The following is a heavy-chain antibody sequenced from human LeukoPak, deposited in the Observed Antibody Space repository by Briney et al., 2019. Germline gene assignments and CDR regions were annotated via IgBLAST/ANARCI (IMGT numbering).Heavy chain of an antibody. J-gene: IGHJ6*02. CDR3: ASLDSYGHYYYGMDV. CDR2: IIPISGTA. D-gene: IGHD5-18*01. Sequence: SVKVSCKAPGGTFSSYAISWVRQAPGQGLEWMGGIIPISGTANYAQKFQGRVTITADESTSTAYMELSSLRSEDTAVYYCASLDSYGHYYYGMDVWGQGTTVTVSS. V-gene: IGHV1-69*13. CDR1: GGTFSSYA.